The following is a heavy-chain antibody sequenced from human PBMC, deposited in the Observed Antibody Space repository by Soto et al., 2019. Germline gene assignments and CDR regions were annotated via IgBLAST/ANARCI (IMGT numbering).Heavy chain of an antibody. D-gene: IGHD3-10*01. Sequence: GGSLRLSCAASGFTFSSYSMNWVRQAPGKGLEWVSSISSSSSYIYYADSVKGRFTISRDNAKNSLYLQMNSLRAEDTAVYYCARGANILLWFGEFDAFDIWGQGKMVTVS. J-gene: IGHJ3*02. CDR3: ARGANILLWFGEFDAFDI. V-gene: IGHV3-21*01. CDR2: ISSSSSYI. CDR1: GFTFSSYS.